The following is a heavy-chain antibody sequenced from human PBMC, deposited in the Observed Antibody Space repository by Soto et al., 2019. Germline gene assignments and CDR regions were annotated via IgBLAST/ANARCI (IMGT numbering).Heavy chain of an antibody. V-gene: IGHV1-69*02. CDR3: ASNLRGSCSDY. CDR1: GGTFSSYT. Sequence: QVQLVQSGAEVKKPGASVKVSCKASGGTFSSYTISWVRQAPGQGLEWMGRIIPILGIANYAQKFQGRVTNTSDKSTSTAYMELSSLRSEDTAVSYYASNLRGSCSDYWGQGTMVTVSS. J-gene: IGHJ4*02. CDR2: IIPILGIA. D-gene: IGHD2-15*01.